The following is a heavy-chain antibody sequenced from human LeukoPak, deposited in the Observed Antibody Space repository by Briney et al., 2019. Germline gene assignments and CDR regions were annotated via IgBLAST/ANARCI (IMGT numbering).Heavy chain of an antibody. Sequence: PGGSLRLSCAASGFTFSSYAMSWVRQAPGKGLEWVSSISGSDGGTYYADSVKGRFTISRDNSKNTLYLQMNSLRAEDTAVYYCAKTDEYYYDSSGYYFDYWGQGTLVTVSS. CDR1: GFTFSSYA. V-gene: IGHV3-23*01. J-gene: IGHJ4*02. D-gene: IGHD3-22*01. CDR3: AKTDEYYYDSSGYYFDY. CDR2: ISGSDGGT.